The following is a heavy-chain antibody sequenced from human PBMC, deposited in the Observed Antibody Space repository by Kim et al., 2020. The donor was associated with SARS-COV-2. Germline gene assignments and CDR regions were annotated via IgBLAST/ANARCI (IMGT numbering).Heavy chain of an antibody. V-gene: IGHV1-69*04. CDR2: IIPILGIA. CDR1: GGTFSSYA. J-gene: IGHJ4*02. CDR3: ARGVVRGEMDY. D-gene: IGHD3-10*01. Sequence: SVKVSCKASGGTFSSYAISWVRQAPGQGLEWMGRIIPILGIANYAQKFQGRVTITADKSTSTAYMELSSLRSEDTAVYYCARGVVRGEMDYWGQGTLVTVSS.